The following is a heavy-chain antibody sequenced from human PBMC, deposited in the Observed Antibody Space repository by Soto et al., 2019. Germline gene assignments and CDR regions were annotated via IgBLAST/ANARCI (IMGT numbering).Heavy chain of an antibody. V-gene: IGHV1-24*01. CDR2: FDPEDGET. J-gene: IGHJ4*02. CDR1: GYTLTELS. Sequence: QVQLVQSGAEVKKPGASVKVSCKVSGYTLTELSMHWVRQAPGKGLEWMGGFDPEDGETIYAQNFQGRVTMTEDTSTDTAYMELSSLRSEDTAVYYCATLLTLDCSSTSCEGGAFDYWGQGTLVTVSS. D-gene: IGHD2-2*01. CDR3: ATLLTLDCSSTSCEGGAFDY.